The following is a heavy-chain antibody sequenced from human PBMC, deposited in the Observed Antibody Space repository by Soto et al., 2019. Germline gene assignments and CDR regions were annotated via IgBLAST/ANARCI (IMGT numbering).Heavy chain of an antibody. V-gene: IGHV3-11*05. J-gene: IGHJ2*01. CDR1: GFTFSVYY. CDR2: ISSSSSYT. D-gene: IGHD6-19*01. CDR3: ARGAVAGHWYFDL. Sequence: QVQLVESGGGLVKPGGSQRLSCAASGFTFSVYYMSWIRQAPGKGLEWVTYISSSSSYTNYADSVKGRFTISRDNAKNSLYLQMNSLRAEDTAVYYCARGAVAGHWYFDLWGRGTLVTVSS.